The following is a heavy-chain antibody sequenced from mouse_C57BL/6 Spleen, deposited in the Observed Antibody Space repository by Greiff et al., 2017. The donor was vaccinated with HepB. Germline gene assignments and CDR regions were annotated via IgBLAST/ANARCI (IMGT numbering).Heavy chain of an antibody. V-gene: IGHV1-26*01. J-gene: IGHJ3*01. CDR2: INPNNGGT. Sequence: EVQLQQSGPELVKPGASVKISCKASGYTFTDYYMNWVKQSHGKSLEWIGDINPNNGGTSYNQKFKGKATLTVDKSSSTAYMELRSLTSEDSAVYYCARSDYDYDGLAYWGQGTLVTVSA. D-gene: IGHD2-4*01. CDR1: GYTFTDYY. CDR3: ARSDYDYDGLAY.